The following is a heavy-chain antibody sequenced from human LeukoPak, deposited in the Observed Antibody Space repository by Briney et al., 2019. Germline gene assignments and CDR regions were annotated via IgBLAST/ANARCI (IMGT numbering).Heavy chain of an antibody. CDR1: GFTFTSSA. J-gene: IGHJ4*02. V-gene: IGHV1-58*02. D-gene: IGHD2-2*01. Sequence: SVKVSCKASGFTFTSSAMQWVRQARGQRLEWIGWIVVGSGNTNYAQKFQERVTITRDMSTSTAYMELSSLRSEDTAVYYCARDSPSSTSWGYWGQGTLVTVSS. CDR3: ARDSPSSTSWGY. CDR2: IVVGSGNT.